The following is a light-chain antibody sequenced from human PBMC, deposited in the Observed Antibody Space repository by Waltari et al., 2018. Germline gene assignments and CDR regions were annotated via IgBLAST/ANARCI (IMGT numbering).Light chain of an antibody. V-gene: IGLV2-23*02. CDR1: SRDVGSYNL. CDR2: EVS. Sequence: QSALTQPASVSGSPGQSITVSCTGTSRDVGSYNLVSWYQHHPPTAPKLMIYEVSKRPSGVSNRFSGSKSGNTASLTISGLQPEDEADYYCCSYAGANTYVFGSGTKVTVL. J-gene: IGLJ1*01. CDR3: CSYAGANTYV.